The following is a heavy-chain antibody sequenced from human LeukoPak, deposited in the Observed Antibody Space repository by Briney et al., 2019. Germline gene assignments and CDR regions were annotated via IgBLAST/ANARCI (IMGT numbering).Heavy chain of an antibody. V-gene: IGHV3-53*01. CDR1: GFTVSNNY. D-gene: IGHD6-19*01. Sequence: GGSLRLSCAASGFTVSNNYMSWVRQRPGKGPEWVSVIYSGGNTYYADSVRGRFTISRDNSQNTLYLQMNSLRVDDTAVYYCARDRGIAVAGGTSEYWGQGTLVTVSS. CDR3: ARDRGIAVAGGTSEY. J-gene: IGHJ4*02. CDR2: IYSGGNT.